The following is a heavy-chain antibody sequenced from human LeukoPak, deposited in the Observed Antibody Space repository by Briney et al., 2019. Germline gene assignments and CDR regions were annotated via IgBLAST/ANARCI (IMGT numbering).Heavy chain of an antibody. CDR3: ARATVRGVIISNWFDP. Sequence: ASVKVSCKASGYTFTSYYMHWVRQAPGQGLEWMGWINPNSGGTNYAQKFQGRVTMTRDTSISTAYMELSRLRSDDTAVYYCARATVRGVIISNWFDPWGQGTLVTVSS. D-gene: IGHD3-10*01. V-gene: IGHV1-2*02. J-gene: IGHJ5*02. CDR2: INPNSGGT. CDR1: GYTFTSYY.